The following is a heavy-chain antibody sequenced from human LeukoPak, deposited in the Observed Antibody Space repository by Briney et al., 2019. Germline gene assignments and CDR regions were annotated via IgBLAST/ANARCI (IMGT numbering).Heavy chain of an antibody. V-gene: IGHV1-2*02. CDR3: ARGRQLGKNWFDP. J-gene: IGHJ5*02. Sequence: ASVKVSCKASGYTFTGYYMHWVRQAPGQGLEWMGWINPNSGGTNYAQKFQGRATMTRDTSISTAYMELSRLRSDDTAVYYCARGRQLGKNWFDPWGQGTLVTVSS. D-gene: IGHD6-6*01. CDR2: INPNSGGT. CDR1: GYTFTGYY.